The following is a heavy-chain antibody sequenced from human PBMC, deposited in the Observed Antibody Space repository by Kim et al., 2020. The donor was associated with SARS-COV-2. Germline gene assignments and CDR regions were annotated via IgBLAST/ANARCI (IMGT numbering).Heavy chain of an antibody. D-gene: IGHD1-1*01. CDR2: ISSSGSR. V-gene: IGHV3-11*01. CDR1: GFTFSDYY. CDR3: ARDAGNELERPIFDC. J-gene: IGHJ4*02. Sequence: GGSLRLSCAASGFTFSDYYMSWVRQAPGKGLEWVAYISSSGSRMYADSVKGRFTISKDNAKDSLYLHLNTLRAVDTAVYYCARDAGNELERPIFDCWGQGALVTVSS.